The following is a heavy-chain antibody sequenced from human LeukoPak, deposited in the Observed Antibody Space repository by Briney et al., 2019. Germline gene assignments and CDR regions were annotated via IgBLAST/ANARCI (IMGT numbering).Heavy chain of an antibody. V-gene: IGHV3-21*01. CDR1: GFTFSSYS. Sequence: PGGSLRLSRAASGFTFSSYSMNWVRQAPGKGLEWVSSISSSSSYIYYADSVKGRFTISRDNAKNSLYLQMNSLRAEDTAVYYCARDEECSSTSCTDYWGQGTLVTVSS. J-gene: IGHJ4*02. CDR3: ARDEECSSTSCTDY. CDR2: ISSSSSYI. D-gene: IGHD2-2*01.